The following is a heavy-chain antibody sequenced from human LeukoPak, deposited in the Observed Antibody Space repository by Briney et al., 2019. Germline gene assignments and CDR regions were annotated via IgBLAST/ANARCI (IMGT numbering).Heavy chain of an antibody. CDR2: VYYSGST. V-gene: IGHV4-59*01. Sequence: SETLSLTCAVYGGSFSGYYWSWVRQPPGKGLEWIGYVYYSGSTNYNPSLRSRVTISVDTSKNQFSLKLSSVTAADTAVYYCARVGYFASGNFYNDRGGFDYWGQGTLVTVSS. D-gene: IGHD3-10*01. J-gene: IGHJ4*02. CDR1: GGSFSGYY. CDR3: ARVGYFASGNFYNDRGGFDY.